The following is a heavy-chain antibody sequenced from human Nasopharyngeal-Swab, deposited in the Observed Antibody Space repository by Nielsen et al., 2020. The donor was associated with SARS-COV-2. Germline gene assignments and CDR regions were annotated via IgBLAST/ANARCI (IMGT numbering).Heavy chain of an antibody. V-gene: IGHV3-53*01. D-gene: IGHD3-22*01. CDR1: RFTVSSNY. CDR3: ARVPDSSGYYDYYGMDV. J-gene: IGHJ6*02. Sequence: GGSLRLSCAASRFTVSSNYMSWVRQAPGKGLEWVSVIYSGGSTYYADSVKGRFTISRDNSKNTLYLQMNSLRAEDTAVYYCARVPDSSGYYDYYGMDVWGQGTTVTVSS. CDR2: IYSGGST.